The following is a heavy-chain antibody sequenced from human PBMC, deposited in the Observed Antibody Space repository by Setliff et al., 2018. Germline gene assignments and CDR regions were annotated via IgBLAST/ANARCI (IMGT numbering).Heavy chain of an antibody. Sequence: LRLSCVASGFTFSDYGMHWVRQTPGKGLEWVALIWNDGSNKFYGDSVKGRFTISRDNSKNTLYLQMNSLRAEDTAVYYCARSTETFSGEDFYFFYYMDVWGKGTTVTVSS. CDR3: ARSTETFSGEDFYFFYYMDV. CDR1: GFTFSDYG. V-gene: IGHV3-33*01. CDR2: IWNDGSNK. J-gene: IGHJ6*03. D-gene: IGHD4-4*01.